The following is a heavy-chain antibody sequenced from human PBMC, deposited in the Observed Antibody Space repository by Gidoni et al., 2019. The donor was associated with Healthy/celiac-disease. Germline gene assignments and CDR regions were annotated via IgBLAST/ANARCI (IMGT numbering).Heavy chain of an antibody. CDR3: AKDATYYYDSSGYYGDY. D-gene: IGHD3-22*01. V-gene: IGHV3-30*18. CDR1: GFTFGSYG. Sequence: QVQLVASGGGVVQPGRSLRLSCAASGFTFGSYGLHWVRQAPGKGLEWVAVIAYDGSKQYYADSVKGRFTISRDNSKNTLYLQMNSLRAEDTAVYYCAKDATYYYDSSGYYGDYWGQGTLVTVSS. CDR2: IAYDGSKQ. J-gene: IGHJ4*02.